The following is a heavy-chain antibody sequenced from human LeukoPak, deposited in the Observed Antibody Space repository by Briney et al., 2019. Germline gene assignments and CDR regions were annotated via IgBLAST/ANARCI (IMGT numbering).Heavy chain of an antibody. CDR2: ISFDGSNK. CDR3: AKDKTAVAGYYYYGMDV. J-gene: IGHJ6*02. Sequence: GGSVTLSCAASGFTFSSYGMHWVRQAPGKGLEWVAVISFDGSNKYYADSVKGRFTISRDNSKNTLYLQMNSLRAEDTAVYYCAKDKTAVAGYYYYGMDVWGQGTTVTVSS. D-gene: IGHD6-19*01. CDR1: GFTFSSYG. V-gene: IGHV3-30*18.